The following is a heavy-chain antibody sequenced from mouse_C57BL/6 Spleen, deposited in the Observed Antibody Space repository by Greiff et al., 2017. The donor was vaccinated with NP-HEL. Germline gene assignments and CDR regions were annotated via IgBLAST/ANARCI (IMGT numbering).Heavy chain of an antibody. D-gene: IGHD3-1*01. CDR1: GFTFTDYY. Sequence: EVKLMESGGGLVQPGGSLSLSCAASGFTFTDYYMSWVRQPPGKALEWLGFISNKANGYTTEYSASVKGRFTISRDNSQSILNLQMNALGADDSATYYCASGPFAYWGQGTLVTVSA. J-gene: IGHJ3*01. V-gene: IGHV7-3*01. CDR3: ASGPFAY. CDR2: ISNKANGYTT.